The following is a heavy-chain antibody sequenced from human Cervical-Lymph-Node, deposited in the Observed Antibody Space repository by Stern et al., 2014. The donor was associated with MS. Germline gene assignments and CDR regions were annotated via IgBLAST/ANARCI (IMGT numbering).Heavy chain of an antibody. J-gene: IGHJ5*02. D-gene: IGHD6-19*01. V-gene: IGHV1-3*04. Sequence: VQLGESGAEVKKPGASVTVSCKTSAYTFTDYAIHWVRQAPGQRLEWMGWIDTNNDNTKYSQTFQGRVTLTRDTSASTAYMEMRSLRSEDTAVYFCARDSSVAGTVPNWFDPWGQGTLVTVSS. CDR2: IDTNNDNT. CDR1: AYTFTDYA. CDR3: ARDSSVAGTVPNWFDP.